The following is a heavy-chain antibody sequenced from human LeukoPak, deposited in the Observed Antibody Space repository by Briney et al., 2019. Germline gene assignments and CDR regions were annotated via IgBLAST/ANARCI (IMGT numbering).Heavy chain of an antibody. CDR3: ARLGTIQNNSWHPYWYFDL. CDR2: IYSGGSI. J-gene: IGHJ2*01. Sequence: SETLSLTCTVSGGSISSSYWSWIRQPPGKGLEWIGYIYSGGSINYNPSLKSRLTISVDTSKKQFSLKLSSVTAADTAVYYCARLGTIQNNSWHPYWYFDLWGRGTLVTVSS. CDR1: GGSISSSY. D-gene: IGHD6-13*01. V-gene: IGHV4-59*08.